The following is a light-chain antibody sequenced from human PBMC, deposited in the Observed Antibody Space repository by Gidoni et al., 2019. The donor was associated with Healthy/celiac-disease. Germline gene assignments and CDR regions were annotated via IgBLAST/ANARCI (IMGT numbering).Light chain of an antibody. CDR1: SSDDGCYNY. Sequence: QSALTQPASVSGAPGQSSTIPCTGTSSDDGCYNYVSWYQQHPGNAPKLMIYDVSNRPSGVSNRFSGSKSGNTASLTISGLQAEDEADYYCSSYTSSSTPAVFGGGTQLTVL. CDR3: SSYTSSSTPAV. J-gene: IGLJ7*01. V-gene: IGLV2-14*01. CDR2: DVS.